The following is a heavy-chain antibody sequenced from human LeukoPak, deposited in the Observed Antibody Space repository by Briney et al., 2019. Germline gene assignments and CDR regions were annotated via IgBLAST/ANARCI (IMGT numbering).Heavy chain of an antibody. CDR1: DGSISNYY. CDR2: IYYSGST. D-gene: IGHD3-10*01. J-gene: IGHJ4*02. CDR3: ARTLLGSYFDY. V-gene: IGHV4-59*01. Sequence: SETLSLTCTVSDGSISNYYWSWIRQPPGKGLEWIGYIYYSGSTNYIPSLKSRVTISVDTSKNQFSLKLSSVTAADTAVYYCARTLLGSYFDYWGQGTLVTVSS.